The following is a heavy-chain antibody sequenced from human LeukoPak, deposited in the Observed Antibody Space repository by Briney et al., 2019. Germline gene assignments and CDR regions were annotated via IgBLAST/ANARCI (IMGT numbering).Heavy chain of an antibody. CDR2: INHSGST. Sequence: RASETLSLTCAVYGGSFSGYYWSWIRRPPGKGLEWIGEINHSGSTNYNPSLKSRVTISVDTSKNQFSLKLSSVTAADTAVYYCARDPPGYYFDYWGQGTLVTVSS. CDR1: GGSFSGYY. J-gene: IGHJ4*02. V-gene: IGHV4-34*01. CDR3: ARDPPGYYFDY.